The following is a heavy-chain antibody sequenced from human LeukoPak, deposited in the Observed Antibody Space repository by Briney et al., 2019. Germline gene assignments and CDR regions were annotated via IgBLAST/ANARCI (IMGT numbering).Heavy chain of an antibody. V-gene: IGHV3-23*01. CDR1: GFTFSTYA. J-gene: IGHJ4*02. CDR3: AARPGEVAVPYDY. CDR2: ISRGGDVT. D-gene: IGHD2-15*01. Sequence: GGSLRLSCAASGFTFSTYAMTWVRQAPGKGLEWVSLISRGGDVTYYADSVKGRFTISRDSSKNILYLQMHSLRAEDTAVYYCAARPGEVAVPYDYWGQGTLVTVSS.